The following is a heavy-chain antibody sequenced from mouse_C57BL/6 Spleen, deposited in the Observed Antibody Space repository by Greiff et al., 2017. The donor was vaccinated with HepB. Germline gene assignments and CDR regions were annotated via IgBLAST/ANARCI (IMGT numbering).Heavy chain of an antibody. J-gene: IGHJ2*01. D-gene: IGHD2-4*01. CDR3: ARGGYDYDRAYFDY. V-gene: IGHV5-6*01. CDR1: GFTFSSYG. CDR2: ISSGGSYT. Sequence: EVKLVESGGDLVKPGGSLKLSCAASGFTFSSYGMSWVRQTPDKRLEWVATISSGGSYTYYPDSVKGRFTISRDNAKNTLYLQMSSLKSEDTAMYYCARGGYDYDRAYFDYWGQGTTLTVAS.